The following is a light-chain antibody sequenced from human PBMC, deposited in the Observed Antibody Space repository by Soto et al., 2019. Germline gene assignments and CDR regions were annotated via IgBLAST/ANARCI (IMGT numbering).Light chain of an antibody. CDR3: QQYGSSRLT. CDR2: GAS. J-gene: IGKJ4*01. CDR1: QSVSSSY. V-gene: IGKV3-20*01. Sequence: EIVLTQSPGTLSLAPGERAPLSCRASQSVSSSYLAWYQQRPGQAPRLLIYGASSRATGIPDRFSGSGSGTDVPLTISRLEPEDFAVYYCQQYGSSRLTFGGGTKVEIK.